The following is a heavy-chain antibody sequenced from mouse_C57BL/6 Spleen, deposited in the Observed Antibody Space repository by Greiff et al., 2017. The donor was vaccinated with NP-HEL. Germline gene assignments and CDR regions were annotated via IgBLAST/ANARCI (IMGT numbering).Heavy chain of an antibody. J-gene: IGHJ4*01. D-gene: IGHD2-4*01. CDR1: GYTFTSYW. CDR3: ARSIYYDYLYAMDY. V-gene: IGHV1-53*01. Sequence: QVQLKESGTELVKPGASVKLSCKASGYTFTSYWMHWVKQRPGQGLEWIGNINPSNGGTNYNEKFKSKATLTVDKSSSTAYMQLSSLTSEDSAVYYCARSIYYDYLYAMDYWGQGTSVTVSS. CDR2: INPSNGGT.